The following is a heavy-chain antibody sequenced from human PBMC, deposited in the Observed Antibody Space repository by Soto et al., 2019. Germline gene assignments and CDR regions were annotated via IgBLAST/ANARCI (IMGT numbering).Heavy chain of an antibody. J-gene: IGHJ4*02. CDR1: GVTFSSYA. CDR2: IIPIFGTA. CDR3: ARVGRYYDSSGYMPFDY. Sequence: SVKVSCKASGVTFSSYAMSWVRQAPVQGLEWMGWIIPIFGTANYAQKFQGRVTITADESTSTAYMELISLRSEDTAVYYCARVGRYYDSSGYMPFDYWGQGTLVTVSS. V-gene: IGHV1-69*13. D-gene: IGHD3-22*01.